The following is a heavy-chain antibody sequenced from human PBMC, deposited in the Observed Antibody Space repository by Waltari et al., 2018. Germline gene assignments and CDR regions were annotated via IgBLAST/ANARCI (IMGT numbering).Heavy chain of an antibody. V-gene: IGHV4-61*02. D-gene: IGHD6-19*01. Sequence: QVQLQESGPGLVKPSQTLALTCNVSGGSISSGSYYWSWIRQPAGKGLEWIGRIYTSGSTNYSPSLKSRVTISVDTSKNHFSLKLTSVTAADTAVYYCARDRSRIAVAGPLFYGMDVWGQGTTVTVSS. J-gene: IGHJ6*02. CDR3: ARDRSRIAVAGPLFYGMDV. CDR1: GGSISSGSYY. CDR2: IYTSGST.